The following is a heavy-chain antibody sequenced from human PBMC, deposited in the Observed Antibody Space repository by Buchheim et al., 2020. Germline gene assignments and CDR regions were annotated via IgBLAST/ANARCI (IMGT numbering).Heavy chain of an antibody. V-gene: IGHV3-74*01. D-gene: IGHD1-26*01. CDR3: GTGRLGAIDN. Sequence: EVQLVESGGTLVQPGASLRLSCAASGFTFSSDWTHWVRQAPGKGLVWVSRINSDGSSTSYADSVKGSFTISRANAKHTLYLQMNSLRADDTAVYYCGTGRLGAIDNWGQGTL. CDR1: GFTFSSDW. J-gene: IGHJ4*02. CDR2: INSDGSST.